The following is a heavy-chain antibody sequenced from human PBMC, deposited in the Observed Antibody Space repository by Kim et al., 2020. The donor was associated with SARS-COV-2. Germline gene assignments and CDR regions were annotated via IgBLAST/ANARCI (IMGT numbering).Heavy chain of an antibody. V-gene: IGHV3-9*01. CDR3: AKDIRLRSRLGELSLDY. CDR1: GFTFGDYA. J-gene: IGHJ4*02. CDR2: ISWNSGSI. Sequence: GGSLRLSCAASGFTFGDYAMHWVRQAPGKGLEWVSGISWNSGSIGYADSVKGRFTISRDNAKNSLYLQMNSLRAEDTALYYCAKDIRLRSRLGELSLDYWGQGTLVTVSS. D-gene: IGHD3-16*02.